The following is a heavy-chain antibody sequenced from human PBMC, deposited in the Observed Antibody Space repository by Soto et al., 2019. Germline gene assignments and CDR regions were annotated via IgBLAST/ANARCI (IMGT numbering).Heavy chain of an antibody. CDR1: GFCITTTRMG. CDR2: IYWDDDK. V-gene: IGHV2-5*02. D-gene: IGHD2-15*01. CDR3: AHAGDFDLLSFDR. J-gene: IGHJ4*01. Sequence: QITLKESGPPLVRPAQTLTLTCAFSGFCITTTRMGVAWIRQPPGKALEWLALIYWDDDKRYSPSLKNRLTVSTDTSTNRVVLTITNISPDDTGTYFCAHAGDFDLLSFDRWGPGTLVTVSS.